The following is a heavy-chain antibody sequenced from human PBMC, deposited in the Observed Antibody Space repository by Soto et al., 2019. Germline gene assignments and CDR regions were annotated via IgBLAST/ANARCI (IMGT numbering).Heavy chain of an antibody. Sequence: QVQLQESGPGLVKPSQTLSLTCTVSGGSISSGAYYWSWIRQHPGKGLEWIGYIYYSGSTYYNPSLKSRVTISVDTSKNQFSLRLSSVTAADTAVYYCARALRALAGSVLGWFDPWRQGTLVTVSS. CDR3: ARALRALAGSVLGWFDP. CDR2: IYYSGST. V-gene: IGHV4-31*03. J-gene: IGHJ5*02. D-gene: IGHD3-16*01. CDR1: GGSISSGAYY.